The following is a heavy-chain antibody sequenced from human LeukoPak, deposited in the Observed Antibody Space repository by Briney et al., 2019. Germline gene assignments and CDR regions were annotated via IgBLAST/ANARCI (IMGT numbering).Heavy chain of an antibody. J-gene: IGHJ3*02. Sequence: PSETLSLTCAVYGGSFSGYYWSWIRQPPGKGLEWIGEINHSGSTNYNPSLKSRVTISVDTSKNQFSLKLSSVTAADTAVYYCARGGWIRAFDIWGQGTMVTASS. CDR1: GGSFSGYY. CDR3: ARGGWIRAFDI. D-gene: IGHD5-18*01. V-gene: IGHV4-34*01. CDR2: INHSGST.